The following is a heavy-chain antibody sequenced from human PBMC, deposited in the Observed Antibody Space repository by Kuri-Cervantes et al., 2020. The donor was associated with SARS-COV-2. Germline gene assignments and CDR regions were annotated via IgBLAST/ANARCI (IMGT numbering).Heavy chain of an antibody. D-gene: IGHD6-13*01. J-gene: IGHJ4*02. V-gene: IGHV3-7*01. CDR3: TRDHMQPGDS. CDR1: GSTFSRYW. Sequence: GGSLRLSCAGSGSTFSRYWMSWVRQAPGKGPEWLANINQDGSERYYVDSVNGRFTISRDNAKNSLYLQMTSLRAEDTALYYCTRDHMQPGDSWGQGTLVTVSS. CDR2: INQDGSER.